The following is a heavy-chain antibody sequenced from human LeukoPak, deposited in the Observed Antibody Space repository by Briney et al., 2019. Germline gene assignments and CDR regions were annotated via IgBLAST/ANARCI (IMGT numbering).Heavy chain of an antibody. V-gene: IGHV3-33*01. Sequence: PGRSLRLSCAASGFTFSSYGMHWVRQAPGKGLEWVAVIWYDGSNKYYADSVKGRFTISRDNSKNTLYLQMNSLRAEDTAVYYCARARIAVAGSPHFDYWGQGTLVTVSS. CDR3: ARARIAVAGSPHFDY. D-gene: IGHD6-13*01. J-gene: IGHJ4*02. CDR1: GFTFSSYG. CDR2: IWYDGSNK.